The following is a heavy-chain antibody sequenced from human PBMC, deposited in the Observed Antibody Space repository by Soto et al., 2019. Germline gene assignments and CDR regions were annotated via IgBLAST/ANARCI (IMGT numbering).Heavy chain of an antibody. D-gene: IGHD3-16*02. CDR1: GGSFSGYY. J-gene: IGHJ4*02. CDR2: INHSGST. Sequence: SETLSLTCAVYGGSFSGYYWSWIRQPPGKGLEWIGEINHSGSTNYNPSLKSRVTITVDTSKNKFSLKLSSVTAADTAVYYCARCAGSYRNLHKFDYWGQGTLVTVSS. CDR3: ARCAGSYRNLHKFDY. V-gene: IGHV4-34*01.